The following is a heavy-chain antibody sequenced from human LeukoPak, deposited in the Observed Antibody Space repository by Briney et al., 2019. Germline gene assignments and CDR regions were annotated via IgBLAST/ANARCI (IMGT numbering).Heavy chain of an antibody. D-gene: IGHD4-17*01. CDR1: GFTFSSYA. J-gene: IGHJ4*02. CDR2: ISYDGSNK. V-gene: IGHV3-30*04. CDR3: ARGLTGGMTTVTTLSY. Sequence: GGSLRLSCAAPGFTFSSYAMNWVRQAPDKGLEWVADISYDGSNKYYADSVKGRFTISRDDSKNTLYLQMNSLRAEDTAVYYCARGLTGGMTTVTTLSYWGLGTLVTVSS.